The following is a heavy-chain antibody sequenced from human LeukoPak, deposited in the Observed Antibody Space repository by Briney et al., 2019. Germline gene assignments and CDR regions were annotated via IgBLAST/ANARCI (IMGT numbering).Heavy chain of an antibody. V-gene: IGHV4-34*01. Sequence: SETLSLTCAVYGGSFSGYYWSWIRQPPGKGLEWIGEINHSGSTNYNPSLKSRVTISVGTSKNQFSLKLSSVTAADTAVYYCARGGYYGSGSYNYWGQGTLVTVSS. J-gene: IGHJ4*02. D-gene: IGHD3-10*01. CDR1: GGSFSGYY. CDR3: ARGGYYGSGSYNY. CDR2: INHSGST.